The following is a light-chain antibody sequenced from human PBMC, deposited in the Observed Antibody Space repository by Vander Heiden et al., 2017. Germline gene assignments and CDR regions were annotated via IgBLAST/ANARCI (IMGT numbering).Light chain of an antibody. CDR2: QAS. Sequence: YELTQPPPASVAPGQPACISCSGNKLGDKYASGYQQQPCQAPVLVIYQASKRPSGIPERFSGSHSGNTATLTIGGTQSMDEADYYCQSWDSSFVVFGGGTTLTVL. CDR1: KLGDKY. CDR3: QSWDSSFVV. J-gene: IGLJ2*01. V-gene: IGLV3-1*01.